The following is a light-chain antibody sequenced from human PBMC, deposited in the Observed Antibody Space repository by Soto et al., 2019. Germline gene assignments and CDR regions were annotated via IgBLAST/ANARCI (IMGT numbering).Light chain of an antibody. V-gene: IGLV1-51*02. Sequence: QSVLTQPPSVSATPGQKVTISCSGSSSNIGNNYVSWYQQLPGTAPKLLIYENNKRPSGIPDRFSASKSGTSATLGITGLQTGDEADYYCGTWDSNLSAVVFGGGTKDTVL. J-gene: IGLJ2*01. CDR1: SSNIGNNY. CDR2: ENN. CDR3: GTWDSNLSAVV.